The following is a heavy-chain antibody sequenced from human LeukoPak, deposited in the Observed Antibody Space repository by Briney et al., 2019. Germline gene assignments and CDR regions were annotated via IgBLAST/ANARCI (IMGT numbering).Heavy chain of an antibody. V-gene: IGHV1-2*02. D-gene: IGHD3-10*01. J-gene: IGHJ4*02. Sequence: ASVKVSCKASGYTFTGYYMHWVRQAPGQGLEWMGWINPNSGGTNYAQKFQGRVTMTRDTSISTAYMELSRLRSDDTAVYYCARVTYGVFHEDYWGQGTLVTVSS. CDR1: GYTFTGYY. CDR3: ARVTYGVFHEDY. CDR2: INPNSGGT.